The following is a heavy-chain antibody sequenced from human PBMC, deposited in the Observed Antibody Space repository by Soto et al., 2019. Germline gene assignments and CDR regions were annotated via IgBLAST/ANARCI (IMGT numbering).Heavy chain of an antibody. Sequence: GESLKISCKGSAYSFTCYCISWVLLMPGKGLECMGRIYPSDSYTNYSPSFQGHVPISADKPLSTASLHWTSLKCSDTATHYCARDAGVWEQGTTVTVSS. CDR3: ARDAGV. CDR1: AYSFTCYC. CDR2: IYPSDSYT. V-gene: IGHV5-10-1*01. J-gene: IGHJ6*01.